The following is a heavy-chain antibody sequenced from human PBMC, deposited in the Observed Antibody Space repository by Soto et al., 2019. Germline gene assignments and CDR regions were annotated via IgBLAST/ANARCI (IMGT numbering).Heavy chain of an antibody. CDR1: GGSMNNYF. CDR2: IHYSGST. CDR3: ARTITMIRGASSYFTLDV. Sequence: QVQLQASGPGLVKPSETLSLTCTVSGGSMNNYFWTWVRQPPGKGLEWIGYIHYSGSTNYNPSLKNRISILKDTTKNQFSLQVRSMTAADTAVYYCARTITMIRGASSYFTLDVWGQGTTVTVSS. D-gene: IGHD3-10*01. V-gene: IGHV4-59*01. J-gene: IGHJ6*02.